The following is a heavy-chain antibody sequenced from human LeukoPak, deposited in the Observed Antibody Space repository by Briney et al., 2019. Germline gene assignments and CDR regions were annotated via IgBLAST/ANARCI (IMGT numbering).Heavy chain of an antibody. J-gene: IGHJ4*02. V-gene: IGHV3-23*01. CDR3: AKELRYCSSTSCYTVDY. D-gene: IGHD2-2*02. CDR1: GFTFSSYA. CDR2: ISGSGGST. Sequence: PPGGSLRLSCAASGFTFSSYAMSWVRQAPGKGLEWVSAISGSGGSTYYADSVKGRFTISRDNSKNTLYLQMNSLRAEDTAVYYCAKELRYCSSTSCYTVDYWGQGTLVTVSS.